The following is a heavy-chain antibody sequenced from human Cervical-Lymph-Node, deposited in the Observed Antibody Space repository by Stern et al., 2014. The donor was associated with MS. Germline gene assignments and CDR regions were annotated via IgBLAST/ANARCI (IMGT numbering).Heavy chain of an antibody. Sequence: QMQLVQSGAALRKPAASVEVSCEASGYNFIDYYIHWVRQAPGQGLEWVDWINPHPGDTRYAQKFHGRVAMTRDTSINTAYLELNSLTSDDTTFYYCTRGRGTLLYLHWGQGTLITVSS. CDR2: INPHPGDT. D-gene: IGHD2-15*01. CDR1: GYNFIDYY. V-gene: IGHV1-2*02. J-gene: IGHJ4*02. CDR3: TRGRGTLLYLH.